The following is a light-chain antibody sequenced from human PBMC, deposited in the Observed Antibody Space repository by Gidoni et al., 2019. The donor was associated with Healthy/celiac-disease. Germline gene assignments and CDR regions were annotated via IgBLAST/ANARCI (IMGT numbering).Light chain of an antibody. V-gene: IGKV1-9*01. J-gene: IGKJ2*01. CDR3: QQLGT. CDR2: AAS. CDR1: QGISRY. Sequence: DNPLTQSPSFLSASVGDRVTIPCRASQGISRYLAWYQQKPGKAPKLLSYAASTLQSGVPSRFSGSGSGTEFTLTISSLHPEDFATYYCQQLGTFGQGTKLEIK.